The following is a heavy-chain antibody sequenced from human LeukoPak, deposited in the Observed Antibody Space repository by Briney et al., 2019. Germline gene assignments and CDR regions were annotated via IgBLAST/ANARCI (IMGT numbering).Heavy chain of an antibody. CDR2: ISAYNGNT. J-gene: IGHJ4*02. CDR1: GYTFTSYG. Sequence: GAAVKVSCKASGYTFTSYGISWVRQAPGQGIEWRGWISAYNGNTNYEKKRQGRVTMTTDTSPSTAYMELRSLRSDDSAVYYCATGYGDRPLFDYWGQGTLVTVSS. CDR3: ATGYGDRPLFDY. D-gene: IGHD4-17*01. V-gene: IGHV1-18*01.